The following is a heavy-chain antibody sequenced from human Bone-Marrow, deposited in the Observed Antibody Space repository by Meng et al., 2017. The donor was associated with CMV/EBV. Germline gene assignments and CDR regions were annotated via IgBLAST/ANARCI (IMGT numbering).Heavy chain of an antibody. CDR3: ARVAPLEPDQLLYEGITGTHRYYYYYGMDV. Sequence: SVKVSCKASGGTFSSYAISWVRQAPGQGLEWMGGIIPILGIANYAQKFQGRVTITADKSTSTAYMELSSLRSDDTAVYYCARVAPLEPDQLLYEGITGTHRYYYYYGMDVWGQGTTVTVSS. V-gene: IGHV1-69*10. CDR1: GGTFSSYA. CDR2: IIPILGIA. J-gene: IGHJ6*02. D-gene: IGHD2-2*02.